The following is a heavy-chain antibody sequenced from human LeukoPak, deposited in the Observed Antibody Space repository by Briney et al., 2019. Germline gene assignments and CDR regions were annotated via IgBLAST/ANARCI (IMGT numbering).Heavy chain of an antibody. J-gene: IGHJ4*02. V-gene: IGHV3-30*03. Sequence: SGGSLRLSCAASGFTFNVYGMHWVRQAPGKGLEWLAFISFDASNTYYADSVKGRFTISRDNSKYTVNLQMSSLSADDMAVYFCARATSYYDNSASGYWGQGTLVTVSS. D-gene: IGHD3-16*01. CDR1: GFTFNVYG. CDR3: ARATSYYDNSASGY. CDR2: ISFDASNT.